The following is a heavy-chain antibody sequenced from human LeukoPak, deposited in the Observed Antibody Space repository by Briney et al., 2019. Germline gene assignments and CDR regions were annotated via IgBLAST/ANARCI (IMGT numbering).Heavy chain of an antibody. CDR2: INPSVGST. J-gene: IGHJ6*03. Sequence: ASVKVSCKASGYIFTSYYIHWVRQAPGQGLEWMGVINPSVGSTTYAQKLQGRVTMARDTSTTTVYMELSSLRSQDTAVYFCARDSSGSAYYFFYYMDVWGKGTTVTVS. V-gene: IGHV1-46*01. CDR1: GYIFTSYY. CDR3: ARDSSGSAYYFFYYMDV. D-gene: IGHD1-26*01.